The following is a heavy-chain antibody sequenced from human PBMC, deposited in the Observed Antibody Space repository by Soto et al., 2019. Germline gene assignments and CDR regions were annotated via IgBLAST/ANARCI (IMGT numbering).Heavy chain of an antibody. CDR1: GYSFTDYF. CDR2: INPNSNIR. Sequence: GASVKVSCKASGYSFTDYFIHWVRQVPGQGLEWMGWINPNSNIRHYARTFEGRINMTRDTSTRTAYMDLSRLTSDDTAVYYCARASRVYYDFWSGYFKFSPDYWGQGTLVTVSS. V-gene: IGHV1-2*02. CDR3: ARASRVYYDFWSGYFKFSPDY. J-gene: IGHJ4*02. D-gene: IGHD3-3*01.